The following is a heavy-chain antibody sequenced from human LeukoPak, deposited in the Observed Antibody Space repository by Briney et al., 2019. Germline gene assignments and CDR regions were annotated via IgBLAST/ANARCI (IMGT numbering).Heavy chain of an antibody. CDR1: GFTFSDLY. J-gene: IGHJ5*02. V-gene: IGHV3-30*03. CDR2: ISYDGSNK. CDR3: ARDRLWFGELVAGCWFDP. D-gene: IGHD3-10*01. Sequence: GGSLRLSCAASGFTFSDLYMHWVRQAPGTGLEWVAVISYDGSNKYYADSVKGRFTISRDNSKNTLYLQMNSLRAEDTAVYYCARDRLWFGELVAGCWFDPWGQGTLVTVSS.